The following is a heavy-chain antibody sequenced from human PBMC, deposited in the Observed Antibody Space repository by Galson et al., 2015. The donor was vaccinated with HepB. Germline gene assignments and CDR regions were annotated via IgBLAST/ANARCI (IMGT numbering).Heavy chain of an antibody. D-gene: IGHD6-19*01. Sequence: SLRLSCAASGFTFSSYAMHWVRQAPGKGLEWVAVISYDGSNKYYADSVKGRFTISRDNSKNTLYLQMNSLRAEDTAVYYCAWGRSGWYPDYWGQGTLVTVSS. CDR2: ISYDGSNK. CDR3: AWGRSGWYPDY. CDR1: GFTFSSYA. V-gene: IGHV3-30-3*01. J-gene: IGHJ4*02.